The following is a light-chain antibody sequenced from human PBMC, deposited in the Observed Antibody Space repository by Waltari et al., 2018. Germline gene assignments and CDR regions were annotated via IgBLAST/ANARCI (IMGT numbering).Light chain of an antibody. CDR3: QQYDNLPPLT. V-gene: IGKV1-33*01. Sequence: DIKMTQSPSSLSASVGDRVTITCQASQEISNYLNWYQQKPGKAPKLLIYDASNLEKGVPSRFSGSGSGTDFTFTISSLQPEDIATYYCQQYDNLPPLTFGGGTKVEIK. J-gene: IGKJ4*01. CDR1: QEISNY. CDR2: DAS.